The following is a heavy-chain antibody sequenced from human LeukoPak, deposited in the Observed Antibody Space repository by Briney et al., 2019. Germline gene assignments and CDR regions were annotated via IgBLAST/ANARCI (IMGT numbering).Heavy chain of an antibody. J-gene: IGHJ4*02. CDR2: IRFDGSTK. CDR1: GITLRSSS. Sequence: GGSLRFSCVASGITLRSSSMHWVRQAPGKGLEWLAFIRFDGSTKYYADSVKGRFTVSRDNSKSTLYLQMNSLRAEDATVYYCAQPDFWGQGALVTVSS. CDR3: AQPDF. V-gene: IGHV3-30*02.